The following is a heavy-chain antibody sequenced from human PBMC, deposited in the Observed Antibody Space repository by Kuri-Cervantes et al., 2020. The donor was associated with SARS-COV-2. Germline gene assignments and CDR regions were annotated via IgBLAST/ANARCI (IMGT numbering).Heavy chain of an antibody. V-gene: IGHV3-30-3*01. Sequence: GGSLRLSCAASGFTFNSSPMHWVRQTPGKGLEWVALISYDGSNKYYADSAQGRFTISRDNSKNTLYLQMSSLRAEDTAVFYCARGVGYTQPFDSWGQGTLVPSP. CDR2: ISYDGSNK. J-gene: IGHJ4*02. CDR3: ARGVGYTQPFDS. D-gene: IGHD2-8*02. CDR1: GFTFNSSP.